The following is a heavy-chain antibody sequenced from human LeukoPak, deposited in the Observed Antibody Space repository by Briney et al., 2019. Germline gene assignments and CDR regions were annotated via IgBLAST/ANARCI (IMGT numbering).Heavy chain of an antibody. V-gene: IGHV3-23*01. CDR1: GFTFSSYA. J-gene: IGHJ4*02. Sequence: PGGSLRLSCAASGFTFSSYAMSWVRQAPGKGLEWVSTISTSGGSTYYVDSVKGRFTLSRDNSKNTLYLHMNSLRAEDTAVYYCAKDSGKRTIPREIFDYWGQGTLVTVSS. CDR2: ISTSGGST. CDR3: AKDSGKRTIPREIFDY. D-gene: IGHD3-3*01.